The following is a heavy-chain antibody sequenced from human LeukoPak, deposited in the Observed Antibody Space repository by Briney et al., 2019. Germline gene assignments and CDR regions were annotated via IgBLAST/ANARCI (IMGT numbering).Heavy chain of an antibody. V-gene: IGHV3-11*06. Sequence: PGGSLRLSCAASGFTLSDYYMSWIRQAPWKGLEWVSYISSSSSYTNYADSVKGRFTISRDNAKSSLYLQMNSPRAEDTAVYYCSRDRARTWYFDLWGRGTLVTVSS. CDR3: SRDRARTWYFDL. D-gene: IGHD1-26*01. J-gene: IGHJ2*01. CDR1: GFTLSDYY. CDR2: ISSSSSYT.